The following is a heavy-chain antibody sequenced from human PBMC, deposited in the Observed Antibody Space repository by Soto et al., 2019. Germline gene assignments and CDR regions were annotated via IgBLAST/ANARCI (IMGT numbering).Heavy chain of an antibody. CDR3: ARSAEAWLHLAPFFDY. D-gene: IGHD5-12*01. J-gene: IGHJ4*02. V-gene: IGHV1-69*13. CDR2: IIPIFGTA. CDR1: GGTFSSYA. Sequence: SVKVSCKASGGTFSSYAISWVRQAPGQGLEWMGGIIPIFGTANYAQKFQGRVTITADESTSTAYMELSSLRSEDTAVYYCARSAEAWLHLAPFFDYCGQGTLVTVSS.